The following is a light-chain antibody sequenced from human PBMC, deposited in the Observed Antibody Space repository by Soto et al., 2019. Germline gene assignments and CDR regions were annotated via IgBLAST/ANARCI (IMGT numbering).Light chain of an antibody. J-gene: IGLJ3*02. CDR2: RGN. Sequence: QLVLTQPPSASGTPGQRVTISCSGSSSNIGSNYVYWYQQLPGTAPKLLMYRGNQRPSGVPDRFSGSKSGTSASLAISGLRSEDEADYYCAAWDDRLSGCMFCGGTKLTVL. CDR1: SSNIGSNY. CDR3: AAWDDRLSGCM. V-gene: IGLV1-47*01.